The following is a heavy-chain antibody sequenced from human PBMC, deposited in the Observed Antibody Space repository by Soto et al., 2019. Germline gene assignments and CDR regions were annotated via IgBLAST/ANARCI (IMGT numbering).Heavy chain of an antibody. V-gene: IGHV1-69*06. D-gene: IGHD2-21*02. Sequence: SVKVSCKASGGTFSTSAISWVRQAPGQGLEWMGGIIPLFGPANYAQKFQGRVTITADRSTSTAYMELSSLRSEDTAVYYCARANCGDVCYSEVGWFDTWGQGTLV. CDR2: IIPLFGPA. CDR1: GGTFSTSA. CDR3: ARANCGDVCYSEVGWFDT. J-gene: IGHJ5*02.